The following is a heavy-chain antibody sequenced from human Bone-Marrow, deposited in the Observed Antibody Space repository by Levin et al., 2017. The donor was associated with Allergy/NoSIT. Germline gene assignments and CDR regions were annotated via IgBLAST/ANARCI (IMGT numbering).Heavy chain of an antibody. Sequence: SETLSLTCAVSGGSISSGGYSWSWIRQPPGKGLEWIGYIYHSGSTYYNPSLKSRVTISVDRSKNQFSLKLSSVTAADTAVYYCARGGEAAKFDPWGQGTLVTVSS. V-gene: IGHV4-30-2*01. CDR1: GGSISSGGYS. J-gene: IGHJ5*02. CDR2: IYHSGST. D-gene: IGHD6-13*01. CDR3: ARGGEAAKFDP.